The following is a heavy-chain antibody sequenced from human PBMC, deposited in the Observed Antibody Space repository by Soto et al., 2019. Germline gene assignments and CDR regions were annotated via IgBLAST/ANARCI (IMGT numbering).Heavy chain of an antibody. D-gene: IGHD2-2*01. CDR1: GGSISSGRYS. V-gene: IGHV4-30-2*01. Sequence: PSETLSLTCSVAGGSISSGRYSWSWIRQPPGKGLEWIGYIYHSGSTYYNPSLKSRVTISVGRSKNQFSLKLSSVTAADTAVYYCARVPDRWGQGTLVTV. CDR3: ARVPDR. J-gene: IGHJ5*02. CDR2: IYHSGST.